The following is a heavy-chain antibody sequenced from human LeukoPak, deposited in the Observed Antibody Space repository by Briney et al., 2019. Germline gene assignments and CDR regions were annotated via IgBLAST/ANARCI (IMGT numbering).Heavy chain of an antibody. CDR2: IYYSGST. CDR3: AGHPGYYFDY. V-gene: IGHV4-39*01. J-gene: IGHJ4*02. Sequence: SESLSLTCTVSGGSISSSGYCSGCLRQPPGKGLEWIRTIYYSGSTYYNPSLKSRVTISVCTSRNLFSLKLSSVTAADTAVYYCAGHPGYYFDYCGQGTLCTVSS. CDR1: GGSISSSGYC.